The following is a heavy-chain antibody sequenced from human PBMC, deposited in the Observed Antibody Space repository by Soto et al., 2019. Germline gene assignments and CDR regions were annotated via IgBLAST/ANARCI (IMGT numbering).Heavy chain of an antibody. CDR3: AKSVDYYDSSGYDF. V-gene: IGHV3-23*01. D-gene: IGHD3-22*01. CDR2: ISGSGGST. CDR1: GFTFSSYA. J-gene: IGHJ4*02. Sequence: LRLSCAASGFTFSSYAMSWFGQAPGKGLEWVSAISGSGGSTYYADSVKGRFTISRDNSKNTLYLQMNSLRAEDTAVYYCAKSVDYYDSSGYDFWGQGTLVTVSS.